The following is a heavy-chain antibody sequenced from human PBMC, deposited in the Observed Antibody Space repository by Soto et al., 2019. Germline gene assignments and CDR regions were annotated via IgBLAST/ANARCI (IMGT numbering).Heavy chain of an antibody. CDR2: INPKSGAS. CDR3: ARVRITILGVRMANSSFHS. J-gene: IGHJ5*01. CDR1: GYILSEPY. V-gene: IGHV1-2*02. Sequence: DSVKVSCKAAGYILSEPYIHCVRQAPGQGIEWMGWINPKSGASDYAQKFQGRVTMTRDTSISTVYMDLSRLRTDDTAVYYCARVRITILGVRMANSSFHSW. D-gene: IGHD3-3*01.